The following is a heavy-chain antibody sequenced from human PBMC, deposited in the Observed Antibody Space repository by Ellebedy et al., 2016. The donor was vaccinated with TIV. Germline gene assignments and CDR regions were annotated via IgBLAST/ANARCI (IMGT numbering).Heavy chain of an antibody. CDR1: GYPISSDYY. V-gene: IGHV4-38-2*02. J-gene: IGHJ4*02. Sequence: MPSETLSLTCTVSGYPISSDYYWGWIRQPPGKGLEWVGSIYHSGSTFHNPSLKSRVTISVDTSKNQLSLRLSSVTAADTAVYYCARDGAGRWDYWGQGTLVTVSS. D-gene: IGHD4-23*01. CDR3: ARDGAGRWDY. CDR2: IYHSGST.